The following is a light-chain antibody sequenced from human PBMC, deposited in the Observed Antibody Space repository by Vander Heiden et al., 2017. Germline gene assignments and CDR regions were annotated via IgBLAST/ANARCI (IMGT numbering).Light chain of an antibody. J-gene: IGKJ2*01. CDR3: MQRTHGPPYM. V-gene: IGKV2-30*01. CDR2: KVS. Sequence: DVVMTQSPLSLPVTLGQPASISCRSSQSLVYSDGITYLNWFQQRPGQSPRRLIYKVSNRDSGVPDRFNGSGSATDFALKISRVEAESVGVYDCMQRTHGPPYMFGQGTKLEIK. CDR1: QSLVYSDGITY.